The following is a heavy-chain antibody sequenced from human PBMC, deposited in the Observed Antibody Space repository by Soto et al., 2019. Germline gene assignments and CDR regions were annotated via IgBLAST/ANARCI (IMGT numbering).Heavy chain of an antibody. CDR1: GGSFSGYY. CDR3: ARGRALNYYDSSGYYLLFDY. V-gene: IGHV4-34*01. J-gene: IGHJ4*02. D-gene: IGHD3-22*01. CDR2: INHSGST. Sequence: PSETLSLTCAVYGGSFSGYYWSWIRQPPGKGLEWIGEINHSGSTNYNPSLKSRVTISVDTSKNQFSLKLSSVTAADTAVYYCARGRALNYYDSSGYYLLFDYWGQGTLVTVSS.